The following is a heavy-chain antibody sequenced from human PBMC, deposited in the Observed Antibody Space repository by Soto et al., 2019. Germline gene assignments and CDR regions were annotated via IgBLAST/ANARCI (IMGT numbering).Heavy chain of an antibody. CDR1: GYTFTSYG. V-gene: IGHV1-18*01. D-gene: IGHD2-2*02. J-gene: IGHJ6*02. Sequence: ASVKVSCKASGYTFTSYGISWVRQAPGQGLEWMGWISAYNGNTNYAQKLQGRVTMTTDTSTSTACMEPRSLRSDDTAVYYCARDCSSTSCYIYYYYGMDVWGQGTTVTVSS. CDR2: ISAYNGNT. CDR3: ARDCSSTSCYIYYYYGMDV.